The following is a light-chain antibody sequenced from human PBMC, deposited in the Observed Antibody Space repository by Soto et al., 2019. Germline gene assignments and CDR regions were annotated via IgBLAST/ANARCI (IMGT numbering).Light chain of an antibody. Sequence: DIERTQSPSSLSSSVGDRVTITCRASQSISIYLNWYQQKPGKAPKLLIYAVSNLQSGVSSRFSGSASGTDFTLTISSMQPEDFATYYCQQTDSAPSFGGGTKVDIK. CDR2: AVS. J-gene: IGKJ4*01. CDR3: QQTDSAPS. V-gene: IGKV1-39*01. CDR1: QSISIY.